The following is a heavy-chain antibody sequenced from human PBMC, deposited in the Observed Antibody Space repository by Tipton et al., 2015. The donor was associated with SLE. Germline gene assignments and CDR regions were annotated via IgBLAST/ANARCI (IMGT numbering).Heavy chain of an antibody. V-gene: IGHV3-53*05. Sequence: GSLRLSCAASGFRVSSNYMSWVRQAPGKGLEWVSVFYSGGSRYYADSVKGRFTISRDTSKNTLYLQMNSLRPEDTGVHYCARDATGLDAFDIWGQGTMVTVSS. CDR1: GFRVSSNY. CDR3: ARDATGLDAFDI. CDR2: FYSGGSR. D-gene: IGHD3-9*01. J-gene: IGHJ3*02.